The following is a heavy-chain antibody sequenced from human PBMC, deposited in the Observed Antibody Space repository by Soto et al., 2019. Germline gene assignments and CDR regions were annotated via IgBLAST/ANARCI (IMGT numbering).Heavy chain of an antibody. D-gene: IGHD3-10*01. CDR1: GFPFSSYG. J-gene: IGHJ6*02. CDR3: AKDQVGELWFGELLTYYYYGMDV. CDR2: ISYDGSNK. Sequence: GGSLRLSCAASGFPFSSYGMHGVRQAPGKDLERVAVISYDGSNKYYADSVKGRFTISRDNSKNTLYLQMNSLRAEDTAVYYCAKDQVGELWFGELLTYYYYGMDVWGQGNTVTVSS. V-gene: IGHV3-30*18.